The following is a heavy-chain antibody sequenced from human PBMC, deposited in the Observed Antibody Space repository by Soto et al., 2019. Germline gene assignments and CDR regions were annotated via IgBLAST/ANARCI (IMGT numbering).Heavy chain of an antibody. V-gene: IGHV2-5*02. CDR3: AHSWYCSGGSCYYTYYFDC. CDR1: GFSLSTSGVG. CDR2: IYWDDDK. Sequence: QITLKESGPTLVKPTQTLTLTCTFSGFSLSTSGVGVGWIRQPPGKALEWLALIYWDDDKLYSPSLKSRLTITKDPPKSQVVLTMTNMDPVDTATYDCAHSWYCSGGSCYYTYYFDCWGQGTLVTVSS. J-gene: IGHJ4*02. D-gene: IGHD2-15*01.